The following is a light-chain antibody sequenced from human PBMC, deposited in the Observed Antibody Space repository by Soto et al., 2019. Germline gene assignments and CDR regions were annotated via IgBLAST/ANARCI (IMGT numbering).Light chain of an antibody. CDR2: GAS. CDR3: QQYDNLPT. V-gene: IGKV3-15*01. J-gene: IGKJ4*01. CDR1: QSVSSN. Sequence: EIVMTQSPATLSVSPGERATLSCRASQSVSSNLAWYQQKPGQAPRLLVYGASTRATGIPARFSGSGSGTEFTLTISSLQSEDIATYYCQQYDNLPTFGGGTKVEIK.